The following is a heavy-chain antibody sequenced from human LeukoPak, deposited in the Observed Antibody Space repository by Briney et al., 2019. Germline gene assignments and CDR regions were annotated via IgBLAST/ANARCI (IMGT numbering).Heavy chain of an antibody. V-gene: IGHV4-4*07. CDR1: GGSISSYY. CDR3: AGSGSSIPYFDY. J-gene: IGHJ4*02. Sequence: PSETLSLTCTVSGGSISSYYWSWIRQPAGKGLEWIGRIYTSGSTNYNPSLKSRVIMSVDTSKNQFSLKLSSVTAADTAVYYCAGSGSSIPYFDYWGQGTLVTVSS. D-gene: IGHD1-26*01. CDR2: IYTSGST.